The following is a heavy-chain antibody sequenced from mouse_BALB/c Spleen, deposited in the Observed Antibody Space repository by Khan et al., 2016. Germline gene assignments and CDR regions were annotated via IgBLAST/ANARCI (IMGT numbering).Heavy chain of an antibody. V-gene: IGHV14-4*02. J-gene: IGHJ3*01. CDR3: NVRFAY. Sequence: VQLQQSGAELVGSGASVKLSCTASGFNIKDYYMHWVKQRPEQGLEWIGWIDPENGDTEYAPKFQGKATMTADKSSNTAYLQLSSLTSEDTAVYYCNVRFAYWGQGTLVTVSA. CDR1: GFNIKDYY. CDR2: IDPENGDT.